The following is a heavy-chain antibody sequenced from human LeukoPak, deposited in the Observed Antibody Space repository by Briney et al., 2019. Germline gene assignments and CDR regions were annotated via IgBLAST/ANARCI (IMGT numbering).Heavy chain of an antibody. Sequence: GGSLRLSCAGAGFSITDHHMDWVRQAPGKGLEWVANIKQDGSERYYVDSVKGRFTISRDNAKNSLYLQMNSLRAEDTAVYYCAREGDNNWFDPWGQGTLVTVSS. CDR2: IKQDGSER. V-gene: IGHV3-7*01. J-gene: IGHJ5*02. CDR3: AREGDNNWFDP. CDR1: GFSITDHH.